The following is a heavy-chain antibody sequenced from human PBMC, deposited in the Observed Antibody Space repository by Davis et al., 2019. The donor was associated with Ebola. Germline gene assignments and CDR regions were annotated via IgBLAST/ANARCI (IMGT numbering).Heavy chain of an antibody. Sequence: ASVKVSCKASGYTFNTYYMHWLRQAPGEGLEWMGVINPSSGSTSYSQRLQGRVTMTSDTSTSKVNMELTSLRSEDTAVYYCARDMTRAVDFWSGFYFFDSWGQGTLVTVSS. V-gene: IGHV1-46*02. CDR1: GYTFNTYY. CDR2: INPSSGST. J-gene: IGHJ4*02. CDR3: ARDMTRAVDFWSGFYFFDS. D-gene: IGHD3-3*01.